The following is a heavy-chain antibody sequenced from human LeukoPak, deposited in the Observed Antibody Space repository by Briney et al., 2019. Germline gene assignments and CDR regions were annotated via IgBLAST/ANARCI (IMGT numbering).Heavy chain of an antibody. J-gene: IGHJ6*04. V-gene: IGHV4-61*08. Sequence: PSETLSLTCTVSGGSVNNGGYFWNWIRQSPGKGLEWLGYVYSGGSPNYNPSLRSRVSMSLDTSKNQFSLKLSSVTAADTAVYYCASVSVSSAGYHFYYYGMDVWGKGTTVIVSS. CDR3: ASVSVSSAGYHFYYYGMDV. CDR2: VYSGGSP. CDR1: GGSVNNGGYF. D-gene: IGHD6-25*01.